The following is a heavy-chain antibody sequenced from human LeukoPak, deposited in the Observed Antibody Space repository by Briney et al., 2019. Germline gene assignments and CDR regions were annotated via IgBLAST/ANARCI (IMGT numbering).Heavy chain of an antibody. Sequence: PSETLSLTCAVYGGSFSGYYWCWIRQPPGKGLEWIGEINHSGSTNYNPSLKSRATISVDTSKNQFSLKLSSVTAADTAVYYCARVSNYYDSSGYYSTYFDYWGQGTLVTVSS. V-gene: IGHV4-34*01. CDR1: GGSFSGYY. D-gene: IGHD3-22*01. CDR2: INHSGST. CDR3: ARVSNYYDSSGYYSTYFDY. J-gene: IGHJ4*02.